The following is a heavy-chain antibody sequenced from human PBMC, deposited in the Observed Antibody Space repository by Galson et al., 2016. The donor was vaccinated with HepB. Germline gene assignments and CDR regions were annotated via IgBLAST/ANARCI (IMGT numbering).Heavy chain of an antibody. CDR2: ISAYNGDT. CDR3: AKHGKIGRRNFDS. V-gene: IGHV1-18*01. D-gene: IGHD2-21*01. J-gene: IGHJ4*02. CDR1: GYSFTTYG. Sequence: SVKVSCKASGYSFTTYGISWVRQAPGQGLEWMGWISAYNGDTNYAQKVQGRVTLTTDTSTSTAYLGLRSLRSDDTAVYYCAKHGKIGRRNFDSWGQGTLVTVSS.